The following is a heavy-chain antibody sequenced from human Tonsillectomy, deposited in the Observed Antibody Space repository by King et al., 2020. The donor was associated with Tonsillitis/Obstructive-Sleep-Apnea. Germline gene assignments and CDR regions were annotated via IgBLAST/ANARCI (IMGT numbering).Heavy chain of an antibody. D-gene: IGHD3-9*01. Sequence: VQLVESGGGLVKPGGSLRLSCAASGFTFSSYSMNWVRQAPGKGLVWFSSISSSSSYIYYADSVKGRFTISRDNAKNAPDLQMNSLRAEDTAVYYCAREPPNYDILTGYYPNCFDYWGQGTLVTVSS. CDR3: AREPPNYDILTGYYPNCFDY. J-gene: IGHJ4*02. CDR1: GFTFSSYS. V-gene: IGHV3-21*01. CDR2: ISSSSSYI.